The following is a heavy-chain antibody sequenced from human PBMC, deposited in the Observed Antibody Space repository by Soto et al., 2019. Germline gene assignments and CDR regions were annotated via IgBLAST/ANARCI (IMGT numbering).Heavy chain of an antibody. CDR3: ARRGYSGYDIDY. CDR2: IYYSGST. Sequence: PSETLSLTCTVPGGSISSYYWSWIRQPPGKGLEWIGYIYYSGSTNYNPSLKSRVTISVDTSKNQFSLKLSSVTAADTAVYYCARRGYSGYDIDYWGQGTLVTVSS. J-gene: IGHJ4*02. D-gene: IGHD5-12*01. CDR1: GGSISSYY. V-gene: IGHV4-59*01.